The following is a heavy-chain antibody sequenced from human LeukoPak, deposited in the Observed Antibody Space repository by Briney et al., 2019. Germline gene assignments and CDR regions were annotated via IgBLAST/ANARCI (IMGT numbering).Heavy chain of an antibody. CDR3: ATLPMMRYFYGMDV. CDR1: GYTFTGYY. CDR2: INTNTGNP. J-gene: IGHJ6*02. V-gene: IGHV7-4-1*02. Sequence: ASVKVSCKASGYTFTGYYMHWVRQAPGQGLEWMGWINTNTGNPTYAQGFTGRFVFSLDTSVSTAYLQISSLKAEDTAVYYCATLPMMRYFYGMDVWGQGTTVTVSS. D-gene: IGHD3-9*01.